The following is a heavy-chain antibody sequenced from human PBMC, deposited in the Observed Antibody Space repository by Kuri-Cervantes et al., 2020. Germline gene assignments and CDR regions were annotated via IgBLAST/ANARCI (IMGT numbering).Heavy chain of an antibody. V-gene: IGHV1-46*01. CDR2: INPSGGST. CDR3: ASRGDRSSGWYL. CDR1: GYTFTSYY. Sequence: ASVKVSCKASGYTFTSYYMHWVRQAPGQGLEWMGIINPSGGSTSYAQKFQGRVTMTRDTSTSTAYMELSRLRSDDTAVYYCASRGDRSSGWYLWGQGTLVTVSS. J-gene: IGHJ4*02. D-gene: IGHD6-19*01.